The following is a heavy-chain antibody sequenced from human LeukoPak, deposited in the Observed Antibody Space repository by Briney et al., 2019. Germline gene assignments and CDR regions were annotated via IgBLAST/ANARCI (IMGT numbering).Heavy chain of an antibody. CDR3: ARVPDRFLEWLLGY. Sequence: ASVKVSCKASGYTFTAYYMHWVRQAPGQGLEWMGWINPNSGATNYAQKFQGRVTMTRDTSISTAYMELSRLRSDDTAVYYCARVPDRFLEWLLGYWGQGTLVTVSS. J-gene: IGHJ4*02. V-gene: IGHV1-2*02. D-gene: IGHD3-3*01. CDR1: GYTFTAYY. CDR2: INPNSGAT.